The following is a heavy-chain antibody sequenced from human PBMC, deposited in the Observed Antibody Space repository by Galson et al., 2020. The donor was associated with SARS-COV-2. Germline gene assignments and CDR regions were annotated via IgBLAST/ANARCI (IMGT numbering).Heavy chain of an antibody. D-gene: IGHD3-16*01. CDR1: GFGFISYG. V-gene: IGHV3-30*18. CDR2: ISYDGSHK. Sequence: GGSLRLSCAASGFGFISYGMHWVRQAPGKGPEWVALISYDGSHKYYGDSVKGRFTISRDNSKKTLFLQMNSRRADDTALYYCAKEDYDYGAPRAPSNYDGMDVWGQGTTVTVSS. CDR3: AKEDYDYGAPRAPSNYDGMDV. J-gene: IGHJ6*02.